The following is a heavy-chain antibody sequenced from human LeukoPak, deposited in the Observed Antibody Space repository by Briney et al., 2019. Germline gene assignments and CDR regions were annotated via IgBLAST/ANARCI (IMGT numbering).Heavy chain of an antibody. CDR3: ARVVGRLGYFDY. Sequence: SETLSLTCTVSGGSISSSSYYWGWIRQPPGKGLEWIGSIYYSGSTYYNPSLKSRVTISVDTSKNQFSLKLSSVTAADTAVYYCARVVGRLGYFDYWGQGTLVTVSS. D-gene: IGHD1-26*01. J-gene: IGHJ4*02. V-gene: IGHV4-39*07. CDR1: GGSISSSSYY. CDR2: IYYSGST.